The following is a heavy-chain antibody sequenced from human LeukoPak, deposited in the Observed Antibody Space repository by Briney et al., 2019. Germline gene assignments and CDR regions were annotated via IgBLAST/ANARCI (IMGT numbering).Heavy chain of an antibody. CDR3: ARSIAATFDY. Sequence: PGGSLRLSCAASGFTFNTYSMIWVRQAPGKGLEWLSYISSSSDAIHYTDSVKGRFTISRDNAKNSLYLQMNSLRAEDTAVYYCARSIAATFDYWGQGTLVTVSS. CDR2: ISSSSDAI. V-gene: IGHV3-48*01. D-gene: IGHD6-6*01. CDR1: GFTFNTYS. J-gene: IGHJ4*02.